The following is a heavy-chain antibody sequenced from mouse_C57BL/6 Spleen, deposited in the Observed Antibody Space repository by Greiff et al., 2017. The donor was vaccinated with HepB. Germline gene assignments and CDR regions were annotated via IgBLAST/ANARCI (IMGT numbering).Heavy chain of an antibody. CDR2: IHPNSGST. D-gene: IGHD1-1*01. Sequence: VQLQQPGAELVKPGASVKLSCKASGYTFTSYWMHWVKQRPGQGLEWIGMIHPNSGSTNYNEKFKSKATLTVDKSSSTAYMQLSSLTSEDSAVYYCARGGYGSSYDWYFDVWGTGTTFTVSS. CDR3: ARGGYGSSYDWYFDV. CDR1: GYTFTSYW. V-gene: IGHV1-64*01. J-gene: IGHJ1*03.